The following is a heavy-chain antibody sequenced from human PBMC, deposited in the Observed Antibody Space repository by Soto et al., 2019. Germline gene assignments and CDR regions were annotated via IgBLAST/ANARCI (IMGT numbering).Heavy chain of an antibody. CDR2: IYYSGST. D-gene: IGHD6-13*01. J-gene: IGHJ5*02. CDR1: GGSISSGGYY. Sequence: QVQLQESGPGLVKPSQTLSLTCTVSGGSISSGGYYWSWIRQHPGKGLEWIGYIYYSGSTYYNPSLKSRVTISVDTSKNQLPLKLSSVTAADTAVYYCARDLAAAGTFDPWGQGTLVTVSS. V-gene: IGHV4-31*03. CDR3: ARDLAAAGTFDP.